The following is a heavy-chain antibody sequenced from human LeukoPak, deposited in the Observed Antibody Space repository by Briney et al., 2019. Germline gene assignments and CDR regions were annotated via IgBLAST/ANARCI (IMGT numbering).Heavy chain of an antibody. CDR3: ARVWYYDSSARAIDY. J-gene: IGHJ4*02. CDR2: IYYSGST. V-gene: IGHV4-39*01. Sequence: SETLSLTCTVSGGSISSSSYYWGWIRQPPGKGLEWIGSIYYSGSTYYNPSLKSRVTISVDTSKNQFSLKLSSVTAADTAVYYCARVWYYDSSARAIDYWGQGTLVTVSS. D-gene: IGHD3-22*01. CDR1: GGSISSSSYY.